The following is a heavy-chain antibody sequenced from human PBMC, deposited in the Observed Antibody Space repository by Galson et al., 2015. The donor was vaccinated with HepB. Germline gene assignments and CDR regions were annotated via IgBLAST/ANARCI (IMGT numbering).Heavy chain of an antibody. CDR3: ARGPSYYDILTGYYDDAFDI. CDR1: GYTFTSYA. V-gene: IGHV1-3*01. CDR2: INAGNGNT. D-gene: IGHD3-9*01. Sequence: SVKVSCKASGYTFTSYAMHWVRQAPGQRLEWMGWINAGNGNTKYSQKFQGRVTITRDTSASTAYMELSSLRSEDTAVYYCARGPSYYDILTGYYDDAFDIWGQGTMVTVAS. J-gene: IGHJ3*02.